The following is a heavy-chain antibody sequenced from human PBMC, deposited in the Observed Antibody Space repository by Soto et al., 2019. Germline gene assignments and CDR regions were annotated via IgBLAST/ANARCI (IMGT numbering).Heavy chain of an antibody. CDR3: ARVVIREMATITLYYYGMEV. J-gene: IGHJ6*02. V-gene: IGHV1-69*13. Sequence: GASVKVSCKASGCTFSSYAISWVRQAPGQGLEWMGGIIPIFGTANYAQKFQGRVTNTADESTSTAYMELSSLRSEDTAVYYCARVVIREMATITLYYYGMEVWGQGTTVTVSS. CDR2: IIPIFGTA. D-gene: IGHD5-12*01. CDR1: GCTFSSYA.